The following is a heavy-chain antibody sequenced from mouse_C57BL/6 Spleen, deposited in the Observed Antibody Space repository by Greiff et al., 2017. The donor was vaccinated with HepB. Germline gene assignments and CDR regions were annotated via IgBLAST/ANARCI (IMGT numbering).Heavy chain of an antibody. D-gene: IGHD1-1*01. V-gene: IGHV1-80*01. Sequence: VQLQQSGAELVKPGASVKISCKASGYAFSSYWMNWVKQRPGKGLEWIGQIYPGDGDTNYNGKFKGKATLTADKSSSTAYMQLSSLTSEDSAVYFCARSYYYGNYAMDYWGQGTSVTVSS. CDR1: GYAFSSYW. CDR3: ARSYYYGNYAMDY. CDR2: IYPGDGDT. J-gene: IGHJ4*01.